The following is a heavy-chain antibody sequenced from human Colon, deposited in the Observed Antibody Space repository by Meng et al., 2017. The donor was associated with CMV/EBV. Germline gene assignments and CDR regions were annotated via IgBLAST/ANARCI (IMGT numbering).Heavy chain of an antibody. D-gene: IGHD5-12*01. CDR3: AKDLTSGYGAHWDY. Sequence: SGHSLAGHYMHWVRQAPGQGPGWIGWSNPLNGDTKIAQKFRGRVTMTSDTSISTTYMELSGLTSDDTAVYYCAKDLTSGYGAHWDYWGQGTLVTVSS. CDR1: GHSLAGHY. CDR2: SNPLNGDT. V-gene: IGHV1-2*02. J-gene: IGHJ4*02.